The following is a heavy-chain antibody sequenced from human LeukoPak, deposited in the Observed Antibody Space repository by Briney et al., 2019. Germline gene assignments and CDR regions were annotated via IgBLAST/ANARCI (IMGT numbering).Heavy chain of an antibody. D-gene: IGHD3-16*01. CDR2: ISTSSSII. J-gene: IGHJ6*02. CDR3: ARTPRGGGYYYGMDV. V-gene: IGHV3-48*02. Sequence: PGGSLRLSCAASGFTFSSYGMNWVRQAPGKGLEWVSYISTSSSIIYYADSVKGRFTISRDTAKSSLYLQMTSLRDDDTAVYYCARTPRGGGYYYGMDVWGQGTTVTVSS. CDR1: GFTFSSYG.